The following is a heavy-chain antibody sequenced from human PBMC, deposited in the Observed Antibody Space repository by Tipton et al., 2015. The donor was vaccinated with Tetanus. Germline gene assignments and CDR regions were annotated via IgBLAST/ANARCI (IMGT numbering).Heavy chain of an antibody. CDR2: TYGDGST. J-gene: IGHJ4*02. CDR1: GFTFSSYP. D-gene: IGHD3-16*02. CDR3: ARGYPDFDY. V-gene: IGHV3-53*01. Sequence: SLRLSCVASGFTFSSYPMAWVRQAPGKGLEWVSLTYGDGSTYYADSVKGRFTISRDNSKNTLYLQMSNLRAEDTAVYYCARGYPDFDYWGQGTLVTVSS.